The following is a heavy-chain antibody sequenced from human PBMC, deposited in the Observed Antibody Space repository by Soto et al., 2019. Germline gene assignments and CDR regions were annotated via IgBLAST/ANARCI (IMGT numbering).Heavy chain of an antibody. Sequence: SQTLSLTCAISGDSVSSNSAAWNWIRQSPSRGLEWLGRTYYRSKWYNDYAVSVKSRITINPDTSKNQFSLQLNSVTPEDTAVYYCARESSSWYDVVSWFDPWGQGTLVTVSS. CDR1: GDSVSSNSAA. V-gene: IGHV6-1*01. CDR3: ARESSSWYDVVSWFDP. CDR2: TYYRSKWYN. D-gene: IGHD6-13*01. J-gene: IGHJ5*02.